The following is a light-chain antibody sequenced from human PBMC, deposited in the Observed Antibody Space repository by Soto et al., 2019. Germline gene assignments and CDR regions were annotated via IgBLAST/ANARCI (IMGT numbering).Light chain of an antibody. CDR1: QSVSSN. Sequence: EIVMTQSPATLSVSPGERATLSCRASQSVSSNLAWYQQKPGQAPRLPIYGASSRATGIPARFSGSGSGTELTLPISTLQSEDFAVYYCQQYIQGPRYSFGLGTKREIK. CDR2: GAS. J-gene: IGKJ2*03. CDR3: QQYIQGPRYS. V-gene: IGKV3-15*01.